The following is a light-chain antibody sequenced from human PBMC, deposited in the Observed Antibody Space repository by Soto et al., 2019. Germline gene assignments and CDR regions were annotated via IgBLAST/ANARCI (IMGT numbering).Light chain of an antibody. CDR1: SSDVGGYNY. CDR3: SSYTSSTTDV. V-gene: IGLV2-14*03. Sequence: QSALTQPASVYGSPGQSITISCPGTSSDVGGYNYVSWYQQHPGKAPKLMIYDVNDRPSGVSHRFSGSKSGNTASLSISGLQAEDEADYYCSSYTSSTTDVFGTGTKVTV. CDR2: DVN. J-gene: IGLJ1*01.